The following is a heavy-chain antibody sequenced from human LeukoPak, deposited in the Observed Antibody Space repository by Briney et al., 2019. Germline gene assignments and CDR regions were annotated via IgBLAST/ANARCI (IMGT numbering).Heavy chain of an antibody. D-gene: IGHD3-22*01. CDR1: GFTFSSYW. V-gene: IGHV3-74*01. CDR3: ARDWGDSSGYLLDY. Sequence: PGGSLRLSCAASGFTFSSYWMHWVRQAPGKGLVWVSRVNSDGSNTNYADSVRGRFTISRDNAKNTLYLQMNSLRAEDTAVYYCARDWGDSSGYLLDYWGQGTLVTVSS. J-gene: IGHJ4*02. CDR2: VNSDGSNT.